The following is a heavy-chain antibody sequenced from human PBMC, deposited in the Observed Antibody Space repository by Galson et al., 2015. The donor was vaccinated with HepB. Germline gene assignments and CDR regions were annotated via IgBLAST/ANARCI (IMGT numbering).Heavy chain of an antibody. J-gene: IGHJ3*02. CDR2: ISFDGSYK. CDR1: RFTFNTYA. Sequence: SLRLSCAASRFTFNTYAMHWVRQAPGRGLEWVAVISFDGSYKYYADSVKGRFTISRDNSKNTLYLQMNSLTAEDTAVYYCARGGIVVVLTAPIGGAFDIWGQGTMVTVSS. D-gene: IGHD2-2*01. CDR3: ARGGIVVVLTAPIGGAFDI. V-gene: IGHV3-30*04.